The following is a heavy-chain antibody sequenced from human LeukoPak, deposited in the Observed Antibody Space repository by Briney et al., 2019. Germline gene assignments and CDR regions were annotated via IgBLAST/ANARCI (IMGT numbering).Heavy chain of an antibody. CDR1: GYTFTSYA. Sequence: ASVKVSCKASGYTFTSYAMHWVRQAPGQRLEWMGWINAGNGNTKYSQKFQGRVTITRDTSASTAYMELSSLRSEDTAVYYCARDLWDIVVAGVDTAMGIFEYWGQGTLVTVSS. CDR3: ARDLWDIVVAGVDTAMGIFEY. J-gene: IGHJ4*02. CDR2: INAGNGNT. V-gene: IGHV1-3*01. D-gene: IGHD5-18*01.